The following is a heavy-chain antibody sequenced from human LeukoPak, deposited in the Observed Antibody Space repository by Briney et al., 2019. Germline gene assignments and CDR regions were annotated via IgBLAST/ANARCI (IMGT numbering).Heavy chain of an antibody. Sequence: SETLSLTCTVSGGSISSYYWSWIRQPPGKGLEWIGYIYYSGSTNYNPSLKSRVTISVDTSKNQFSLKLSSVTAEDTAVYYCASWSQTSGHCSGGSCYRSLHRRHDAFDIWGQGTMVTVSS. J-gene: IGHJ3*02. CDR1: GGSISSYY. CDR2: IYYSGST. CDR3: ASWSQTSGHCSGGSCYRSLHRRHDAFDI. D-gene: IGHD2-15*01. V-gene: IGHV4-59*01.